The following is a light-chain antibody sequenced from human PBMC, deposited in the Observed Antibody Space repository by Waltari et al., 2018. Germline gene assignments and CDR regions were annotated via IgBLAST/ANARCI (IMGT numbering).Light chain of an antibody. CDR1: SSNIGRHNL. CDR2: DVT. Sequence: QSALTQPASVSGSPGQSITIPCPGTSSNIGRHNLLSWYQQHPGKAPKLMIYDVTKRPSGISSRFSGSKSGITASLTISGLQAEDEADYYCCSYAGFSTVVFGGGTKLTVL. V-gene: IGLV2-23*02. J-gene: IGLJ2*01. CDR3: CSYAGFSTVV.